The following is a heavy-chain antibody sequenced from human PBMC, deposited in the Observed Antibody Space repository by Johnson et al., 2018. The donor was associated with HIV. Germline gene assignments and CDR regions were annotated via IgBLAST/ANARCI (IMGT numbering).Heavy chain of an antibody. Sequence: LVESGGGLVQRGGSLRLSCAASGFTFSSYGMHWVRQAPGKGLEWVAVIWYDGSNKYYADSVKGRFTISRDNSKNTLYLQMNSLIPEDTAVYYCCYGSGTYDGPAFDIWGQGTVVIVSS. CDR2: IWYDGSNK. J-gene: IGHJ3*02. V-gene: IGHV3-30*02. CDR3: CYGSGTYDGPAFDI. D-gene: IGHD3-10*01. CDR1: GFTFSSYG.